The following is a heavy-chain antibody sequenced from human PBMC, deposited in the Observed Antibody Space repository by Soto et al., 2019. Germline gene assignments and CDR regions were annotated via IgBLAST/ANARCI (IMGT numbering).Heavy chain of an antibody. D-gene: IGHD1-26*01. Sequence: QVQLVQSGAEVRKPGSSVKVSCKASGGTFSNFAISWVRQAPGQGLEWVGGIIPILGTANYAQKFQGRVTITADESTSTAYMDLSSLRSEDTAFYYCARDPPRAVGTRGFDYWGQGTLVTVSS. V-gene: IGHV1-69*11. J-gene: IGHJ4*02. CDR1: GGTFSNFA. CDR2: IIPILGTA. CDR3: ARDPPRAVGTRGFDY.